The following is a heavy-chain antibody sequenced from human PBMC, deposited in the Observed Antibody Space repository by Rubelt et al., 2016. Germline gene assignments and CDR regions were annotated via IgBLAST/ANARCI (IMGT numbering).Heavy chain of an antibody. V-gene: IGHV5-51*01. D-gene: IGHD6-19*01. CDR1: GYSFTSYW. CDR2: IYPGDSDT. Sequence: EVQLVQSGAEVKKPGESLKISCRGSGYSFTSYWIAWVRQMPGKGLEWMGIIYPGDSDTCYNRAFQGQVTSSADKSISTAYLQWSSMKASDTAMYYCARPSSGWKTLDYWGQGTLVTVAS. J-gene: IGHJ4*02. CDR3: ARPSSGWKTLDY.